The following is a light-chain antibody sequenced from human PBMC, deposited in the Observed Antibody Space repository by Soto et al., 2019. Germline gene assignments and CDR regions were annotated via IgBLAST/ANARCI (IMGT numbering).Light chain of an antibody. CDR3: QQSYSTPYP. Sequence: DIQMTQSPSSLSASVGDRVTITCRASQSISSYLNWYQQKPGKAPKLLIYAASSLQSGVPSRFSGRGSGTDFTLNISSLQPEDFATYYCQQSYSTPYPFGQGTKLEIK. CDR1: QSISSY. V-gene: IGKV1-39*01. J-gene: IGKJ2*01. CDR2: AAS.